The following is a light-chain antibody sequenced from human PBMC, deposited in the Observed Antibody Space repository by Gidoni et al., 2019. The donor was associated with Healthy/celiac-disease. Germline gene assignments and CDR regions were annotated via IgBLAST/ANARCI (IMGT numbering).Light chain of an antibody. J-gene: IGLJ2*01. CDR3: QAWDSSTAV. V-gene: IGLV3-1*01. CDR2: QDS. Sequence: SYELTHQTSVSVSPGQTASITCSGAKLGDKYACWYQQKPGQSPVLVLYQDSKRPSGIPERFSGSNSGNTATLTISGTQAMDEADYYCQAWDSSTAVFGGGTKLTVL. CDR1: KLGDKY.